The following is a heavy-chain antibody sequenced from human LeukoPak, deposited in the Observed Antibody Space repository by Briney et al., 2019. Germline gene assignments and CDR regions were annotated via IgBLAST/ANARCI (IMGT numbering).Heavy chain of an antibody. J-gene: IGHJ4*02. V-gene: IGHV4-34*01. Sequence: SETLSLTCTVSGGSISSYYWSWIRQPPGKGLEWIGEINHSGSTNYNPSLKSRVTISVDTSKNQFSLKLSSVTAADTAVYYCASFRSVTMVRGGRDYWGQGTLVTVSS. D-gene: IGHD3-10*01. CDR2: INHSGST. CDR1: GGSISSYY. CDR3: ASFRSVTMVRGGRDY.